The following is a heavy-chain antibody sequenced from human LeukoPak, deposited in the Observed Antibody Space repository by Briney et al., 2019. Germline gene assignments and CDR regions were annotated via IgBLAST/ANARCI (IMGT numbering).Heavy chain of an antibody. CDR1: GSTFRDFG. J-gene: IGHJ4*02. D-gene: IGHD3-16*01. CDR2: INGGGDST. Sequence: GGSLSLSCAASGSTFRDFGMNLVRQTPEKGLGWSSHINGGGDSTHYADSVKGRFTISRDNSQNTLYVQMNSLRAEDSDLYYCVKGPYYESPALDSWGQGTLVTVSS. V-gene: IGHV3-23*01. CDR3: VKGPYYESPALDS.